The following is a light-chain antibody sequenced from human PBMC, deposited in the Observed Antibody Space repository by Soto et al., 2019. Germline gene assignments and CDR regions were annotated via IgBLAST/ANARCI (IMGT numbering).Light chain of an antibody. CDR1: SSNIGNNY. V-gene: IGLV1-51*02. CDR3: GTWDSSLSAIYV. CDR2: ENN. Sequence: QSVLTQPPSVSAAPGQKVTISCSGSSSNIGNNYVSWYQQLPGTAPKLLVYENNKRPSGIPDRFSGSKSGTSATLGITGLQTGDEAYYYCGTWDSSLSAIYVFGTGTKLTVL. J-gene: IGLJ1*01.